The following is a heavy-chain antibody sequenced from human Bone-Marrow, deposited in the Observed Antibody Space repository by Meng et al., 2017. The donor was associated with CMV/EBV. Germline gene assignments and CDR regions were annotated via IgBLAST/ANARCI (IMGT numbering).Heavy chain of an antibody. V-gene: IGHV2-5*02. CDR3: ANGVRLYCSSTSCYRGSVYYYGMDV. Sequence: GGIRKPPRKALEWLALIYWDDDKRNSTSLKSRINITKDTSKNQVVITMTNMDPVDTATYYCANGVRLYCSSTSCYRGSVYYYGMDVWGQGTTVTVSS. CDR2: IYWDDDK. J-gene: IGHJ6*02. D-gene: IGHD2-2*01.